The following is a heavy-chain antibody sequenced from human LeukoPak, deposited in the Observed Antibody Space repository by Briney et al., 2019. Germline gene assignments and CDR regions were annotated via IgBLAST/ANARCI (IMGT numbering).Heavy chain of an antibody. Sequence: SETLSLTCTVSGYSISTGYYWAWIRQPPGKAPEWIGSVYRSGSAYYIPSLRSRVTISVDTSTNQFFLKLTSVTAADTAVYYCARDLYYGSENYYYYGMDVWGQGTTVTVSS. J-gene: IGHJ6*02. CDR1: GYSISTGYY. D-gene: IGHD3-10*01. CDR3: ARDLYYGSENYYYYGMDV. V-gene: IGHV4-38-2*02. CDR2: VYRSGSA.